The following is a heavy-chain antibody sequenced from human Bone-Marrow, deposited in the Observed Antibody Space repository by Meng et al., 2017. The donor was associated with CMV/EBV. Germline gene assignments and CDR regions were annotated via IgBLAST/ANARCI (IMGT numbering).Heavy chain of an antibody. V-gene: IGHV3-30*04. J-gene: IGHJ4*02. Sequence: GESLKISCASSGFTFSSYAVHWVRQAPGKGLEWVAVISYDGNKKYYADSVKGRFTISRDNSKNTLYLQMNSLRAEDTAVYYCARGDLTMVWGVTDYWGQGTLVTVAS. D-gene: IGHD3-10*01. CDR2: ISYDGNKK. CDR3: ARGDLTMVWGVTDY. CDR1: GFTFSSYA.